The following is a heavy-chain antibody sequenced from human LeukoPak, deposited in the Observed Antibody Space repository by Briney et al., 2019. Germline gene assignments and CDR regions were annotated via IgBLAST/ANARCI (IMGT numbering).Heavy chain of an antibody. CDR1: GFTLSGFA. Sequence: GGSLRLSCEASGFTLSGFAMTWVRQDPGKGLEWVSAISATGGSTYYADSVKGRFTISRDNSKNTLYLQMNSLRAEDTAVYYCANRDGYNSGAFDIWGQGTIVTVSS. CDR3: ANRDGYNSGAFDI. V-gene: IGHV3-23*01. D-gene: IGHD5-24*01. J-gene: IGHJ3*02. CDR2: ISATGGST.